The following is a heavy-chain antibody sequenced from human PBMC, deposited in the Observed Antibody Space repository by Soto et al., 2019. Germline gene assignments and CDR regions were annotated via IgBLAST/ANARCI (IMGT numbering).Heavy chain of an antibody. CDR3: AKDKPGTTSFDY. Sequence: PGGSLRLSCAASGFSISSNAIYWVRQAPGKGLEWVSGINERGDTTHYAHSEKGRVTISRDTSKNTLYLQLNTLRADDTAVYYCAKDKPGTTSFDYWGQGILVTVSS. D-gene: IGHD1-1*01. CDR2: INERGDTT. J-gene: IGHJ4*02. V-gene: IGHV3-23*01. CDR1: GFSISSNA.